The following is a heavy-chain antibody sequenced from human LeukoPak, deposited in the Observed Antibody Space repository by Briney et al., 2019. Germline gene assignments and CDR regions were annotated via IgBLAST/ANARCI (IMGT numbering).Heavy chain of an antibody. CDR2: IYHSGST. Sequence: PSETLSLTCTVSGGSISSGGYYWSWIRQPPGKGLEWIGYIYHSGSTYYSPSLKSRVTISVDRSKNQFSLKLSSVTAADTAVYYCAREYSSSYFNYWGQGTLVTVSS. CDR1: GGSISSGGYY. V-gene: IGHV4-30-2*01. J-gene: IGHJ4*02. CDR3: AREYSSSYFNY. D-gene: IGHD6-6*01.